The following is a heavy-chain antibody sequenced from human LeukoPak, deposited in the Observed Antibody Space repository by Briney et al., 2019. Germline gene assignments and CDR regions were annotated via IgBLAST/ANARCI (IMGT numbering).Heavy chain of an antibody. D-gene: IGHD3-9*01. V-gene: IGHV5-51*01. J-gene: IGHJ4*02. Sequence: RGESLKISCKGSGYSFTSYWIGWVRQMPGKGLEWMGIIYPGDSDTKYSPSFQGQVTISADKSISTAYLQWSSLKASDAAMYYCARHPESFDKEQYYFDYWGQGTLVTVSS. CDR3: ARHPESFDKEQYYFDY. CDR1: GYSFTSYW. CDR2: IYPGDSDT.